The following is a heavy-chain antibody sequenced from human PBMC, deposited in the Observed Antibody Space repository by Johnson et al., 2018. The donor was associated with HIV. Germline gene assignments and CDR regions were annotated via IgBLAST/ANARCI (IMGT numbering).Heavy chain of an antibody. CDR3: AKSGYSGSYDRMGAFDI. CDR2: INWNGGST. V-gene: IGHV3-20*04. CDR1: GFTFRNYA. J-gene: IGHJ3*02. Sequence: VESGGGLAQPGGSLRLSCAASGFTFRNYAMSWVRQAPGKGLEWVSGINWNGGSTGYADSVKGRFTISRDNARHSLYLQLNSLRAADTALYYCAKSGYSGSYDRMGAFDIWGQGTMVTVSS. D-gene: IGHD1-26*01.